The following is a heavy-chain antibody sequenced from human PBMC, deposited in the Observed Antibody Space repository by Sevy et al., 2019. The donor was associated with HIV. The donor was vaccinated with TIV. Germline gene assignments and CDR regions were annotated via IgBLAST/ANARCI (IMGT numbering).Heavy chain of an antibody. CDR1: GGSISSSSYY. D-gene: IGHD5-18*01. Sequence: SETLSLTCTVSGGSISSSSYYWGWIRQPPGKRLEWIGSIYYSGSTYYNPSLKSRVTISVDTSKNQFSLKLSSVTAADTAVYYCARLLMVDTAMVQYYFDYWGQGTLVTVSS. V-gene: IGHV4-39*01. CDR3: ARLLMVDTAMVQYYFDY. J-gene: IGHJ4*02. CDR2: IYYSGST.